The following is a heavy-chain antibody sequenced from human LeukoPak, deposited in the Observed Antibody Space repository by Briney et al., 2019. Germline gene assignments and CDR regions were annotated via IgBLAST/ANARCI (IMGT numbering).Heavy chain of an antibody. J-gene: IGHJ3*02. V-gene: IGHV4-34*01. CDR3: AKSNGYGSVDI. CDR1: DGSFSGYY. D-gene: IGHD3-10*01. Sequence: SETLSLTCAVYDGSFSGYYWSWIRQPPGKGLEWIGEINHSGSTNYNPSLKSRVTISVDTSRNQFSLKLNSVTAADTAVYYCAKSNGYGSVDIWGQGTMVTVSS. CDR2: INHSGST.